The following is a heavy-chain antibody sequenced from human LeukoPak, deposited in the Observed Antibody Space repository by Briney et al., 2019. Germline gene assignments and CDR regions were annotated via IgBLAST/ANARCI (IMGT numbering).Heavy chain of an antibody. CDR2: IKQDGSEK. Sequence: GGSLRLSCAASGFTFSSYWMSWVRQAPGKGLEWVANIKQDGSEKYYVDSVKGRFTISRDNAKNSLYLQMNSLRAEDTAVYYCAKETAMNYYYYMDVWGKGTTVTVSS. D-gene: IGHD5-18*01. J-gene: IGHJ6*03. CDR1: GFTFSSYW. V-gene: IGHV3-7*01. CDR3: AKETAMNYYYYMDV.